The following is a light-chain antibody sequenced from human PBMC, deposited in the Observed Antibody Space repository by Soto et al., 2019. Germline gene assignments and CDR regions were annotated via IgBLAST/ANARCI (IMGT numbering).Light chain of an antibody. Sequence: EIVLTQSQATRSLSPGGRATLSCRASQSVSSYLAWYQQKPGQAPRLLIYDVSNRATGIPARFSGSGSGTDFTLSVICLEPEDFAVYYCQQRSNWPITFGQGTRLEIK. CDR1: QSVSSY. CDR3: QQRSNWPIT. V-gene: IGKV3-11*01. CDR2: DVS. J-gene: IGKJ5*01.